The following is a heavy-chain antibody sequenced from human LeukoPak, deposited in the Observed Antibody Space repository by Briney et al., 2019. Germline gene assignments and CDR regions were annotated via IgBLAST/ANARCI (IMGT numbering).Heavy chain of an antibody. J-gene: IGHJ4*02. CDR3: ARQAGGVRGVIIDY. CDR1: GGSISSSSYY. D-gene: IGHD3-10*01. Sequence: PSETLSLTCTVSGGSISSSSYYWGWIRQPPGKGLEWIRSIYYSGSTYYNPSLKSRVTISVDTSKNQFSLKLSSVTAADTAVYYCARQAGGVRGVIIDYWGQGTLVTVSS. CDR2: IYYSGST. V-gene: IGHV4-39*01.